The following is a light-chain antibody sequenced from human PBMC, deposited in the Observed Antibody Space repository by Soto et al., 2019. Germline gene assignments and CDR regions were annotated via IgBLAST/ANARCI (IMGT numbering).Light chain of an antibody. CDR3: QQYNTWPRT. CDR2: GAS. CDR1: QSVSSN. Sequence: EIVLTQSPATLSLYPGERATLSCRASQSVSSNLAWYQQKPGQAPRLLIYGASTRATGIPARFSGSGSGTEFTLTISSLQSEDFAVYYCQQYNTWPRTFGQGTNV. V-gene: IGKV3-15*01. J-gene: IGKJ1*01.